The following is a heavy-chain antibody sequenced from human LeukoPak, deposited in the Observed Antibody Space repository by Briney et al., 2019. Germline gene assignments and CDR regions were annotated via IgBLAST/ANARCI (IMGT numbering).Heavy chain of an antibody. D-gene: IGHD5-18*01. Sequence: GGSLRLSCAASGXTFSTHWLSWVRQAPGKGLEWVANIKEDGSEINYADSVRGRFTISRDNAKNSLYLQMNSLRAEDTAVYYCARGYTCGYWGQGTLVIVSS. J-gene: IGHJ4*02. CDR1: GXTFSTHW. CDR2: IKEDGSEI. CDR3: ARGYTCGY. V-gene: IGHV3-7*04.